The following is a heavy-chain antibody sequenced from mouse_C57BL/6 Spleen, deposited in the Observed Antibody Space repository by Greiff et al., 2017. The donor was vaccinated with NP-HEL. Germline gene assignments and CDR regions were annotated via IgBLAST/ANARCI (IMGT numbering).Heavy chain of an antibody. V-gene: IGHV6-6*01. CDR3: TRGSSGYIDY. D-gene: IGHD3-2*02. Sequence: EVQGVESGGGLVQPGGSMKLSCAASGFTFSDAWMDWVRQSPEKGLEWVAEIRNKANNHATYYAESVKGRFTISRDDSKSSVYLQMNSLRAEDTGIYYCTRGSSGYIDYWGQGTTLTVSS. CDR1: GFTFSDAW. CDR2: IRNKANNHAT. J-gene: IGHJ2*01.